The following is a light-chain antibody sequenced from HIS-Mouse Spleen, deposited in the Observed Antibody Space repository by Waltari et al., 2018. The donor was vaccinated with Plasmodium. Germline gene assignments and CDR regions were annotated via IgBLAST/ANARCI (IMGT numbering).Light chain of an antibody. CDR1: QSVSSN. Sequence: EIVMTHSPATLSVSPGERATLSCRASQSVSSNLAWYQQKPGQAPRLLIYGASTMATGIPARFSGSGSGTEFTLTISSLQSEDCAVYYCQQYNNWSFTFGPGTKVDSK. V-gene: IGKV3-15*01. J-gene: IGKJ3*01. CDR3: QQYNNWSFT. CDR2: GAS.